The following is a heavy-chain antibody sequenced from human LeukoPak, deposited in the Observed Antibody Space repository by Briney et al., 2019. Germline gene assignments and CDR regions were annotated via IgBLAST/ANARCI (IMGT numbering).Heavy chain of an antibody. J-gene: IGHJ4*02. Sequence: GASVKVSCKASGYTFTSYYMHWVRQAPGQGLEWMGIINPSGGSTSYAQRFQGRVTITADKSTSTAYMELSSLRSEDTAVYYCARDIDAGGSGWFALYYFDYWGQGTLVTVSS. CDR3: ARDIDAGGSGWFALYYFDY. CDR1: GYTFTSYY. CDR2: INPSGGST. D-gene: IGHD6-19*01. V-gene: IGHV1-46*01.